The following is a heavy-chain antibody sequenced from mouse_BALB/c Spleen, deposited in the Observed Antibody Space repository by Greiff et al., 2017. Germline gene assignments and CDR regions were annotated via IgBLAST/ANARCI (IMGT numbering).Heavy chain of an antibody. CDR1: GFTFSSYG. Sequence: EVKVVESGGGLVQPGGSLKLSCAASGFTFSSYGMSWVRQTPDKRLELVATINSNGGSTYYPDSVKGRFTISRDNAKNTLYLQMSSLKSEDTAMYYCAREGGYYGSSTFAYWGQGTLVTVSA. CDR2: INSNGGST. CDR3: AREGGYYGSSTFAY. D-gene: IGHD1-1*01. V-gene: IGHV5-6-3*01. J-gene: IGHJ3*01.